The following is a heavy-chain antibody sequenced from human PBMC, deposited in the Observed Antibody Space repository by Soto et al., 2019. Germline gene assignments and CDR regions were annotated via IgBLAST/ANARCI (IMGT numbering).Heavy chain of an antibody. CDR3: ARRSSSWYFDY. CDR1: GFTFSSYA. Sequence: EVQLLESGGGLVQPGGSLRLSCAASGFTFSSYAMNWVRQAPGKGLEWVSVISGSDGSTYYADSVKGRFTISRDNSKNTLILVMNSLGAGDTAVYYCARRSSSWYFDYWGQGTLVTVSS. CDR2: ISGSDGST. D-gene: IGHD6-13*01. J-gene: IGHJ4*02. V-gene: IGHV3-23*01.